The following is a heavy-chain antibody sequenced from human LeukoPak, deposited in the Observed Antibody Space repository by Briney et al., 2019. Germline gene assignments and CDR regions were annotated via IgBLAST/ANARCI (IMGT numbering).Heavy chain of an antibody. CDR2: IDGSSSHI. D-gene: IGHD2-21*02. CDR3: ARGYCGGDCYGD. J-gene: IGHJ1*01. V-gene: IGHV3-21*01. CDR1: GFSFSNYA. Sequence: GGSLRLSCAASGFSFSNYAMNWVRKAPGKGLEWVSSIDGSSSHIYYADPVKGRFTISRDNTKSSLYLQMNSLRAEDMAVYYCARGYCGGDCYGDWGQGTLVTVSS.